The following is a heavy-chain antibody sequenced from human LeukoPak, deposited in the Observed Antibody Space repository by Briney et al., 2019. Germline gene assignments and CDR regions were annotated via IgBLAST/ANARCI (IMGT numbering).Heavy chain of an antibody. CDR2: IKQDGSEK. Sequence: PGGSLRLSCAASGFTFSSYWMSWVRQAPGKGLEWVANIKQDGSEKYYVDSVKGRFTISRDNAKNSLYLQMNSLRAEDTAVYYCARASYYDYVWGSYRSVPNGFDYWGQGTLVTVSS. J-gene: IGHJ4*02. V-gene: IGHV3-7*01. D-gene: IGHD3-16*02. CDR3: ARASYYDYVWGSYRSVPNGFDY. CDR1: GFTFSSYW.